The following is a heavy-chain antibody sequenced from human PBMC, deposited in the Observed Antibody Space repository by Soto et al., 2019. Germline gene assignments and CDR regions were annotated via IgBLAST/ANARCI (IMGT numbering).Heavy chain of an antibody. CDR3: ARPPSGTTSFFDS. V-gene: IGHV5-51*03. D-gene: IGHD1-7*01. CDR2: IYPSDSDT. J-gene: IGHJ4*02. CDR1: GYSFTSNW. Sequence: EVQLVQSGPEVKKLGESLKISCKGSGYSFTSNWIGWVRQMPGKGLEWMGIIYPSDSDTRYSPSFQGQVTISADKSISTAYLQWSSLKASDTAMYYCARPPSGTTSFFDSWGQGTLVTVSS.